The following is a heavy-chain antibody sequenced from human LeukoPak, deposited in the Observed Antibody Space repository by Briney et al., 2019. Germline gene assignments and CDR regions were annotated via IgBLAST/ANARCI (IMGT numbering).Heavy chain of an antibody. CDR2: IYYSGST. CDR3: ARGAAYGATKIDY. J-gene: IGHJ4*02. Sequence: SETLSLTCTVSGGSISSYYWSWIRQPPGKGLEWIGYIYYSGSTNYNPSLKSRVTISVDTSKNQFSLKLSSATAADTAVYYCARGAAYGATKIDYWGQGTLSPSPQ. V-gene: IGHV4-59*01. CDR1: GGSISSYY. D-gene: IGHD4/OR15-4a*01.